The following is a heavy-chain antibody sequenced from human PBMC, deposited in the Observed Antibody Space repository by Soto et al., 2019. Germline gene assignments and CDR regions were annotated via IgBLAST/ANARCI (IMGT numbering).Heavy chain of an antibody. Sequence: QVQLQESGPGLVKPSETLSLTCTVSGGSISSYYWSWIRQPPGKGLEWIGYIYYSGSTNYNPSLKSRVTISVDTSKNQFSLKLSSVTAADTAMYYCAREGAYYDILTGYYGVGWFDPWGQGTLVTVSS. CDR3: AREGAYYDILTGYYGVGWFDP. CDR2: IYYSGST. CDR1: GGSISSYY. J-gene: IGHJ5*02. D-gene: IGHD3-9*01. V-gene: IGHV4-59*01.